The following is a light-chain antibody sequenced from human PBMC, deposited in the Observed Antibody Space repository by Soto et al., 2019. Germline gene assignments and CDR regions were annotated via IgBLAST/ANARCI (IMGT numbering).Light chain of an antibody. V-gene: IGKV3D-15*01. Sequence: ETVMTQSPATLSVSQGARVTLSCRASQSVSFNLAWYQQKPGQAPRLLIYDASNRATGIPARFSGSGSGTGFTLTISSLQSEDFAVYYCQQYNNWPPITFGQGTKVDIK. J-gene: IGKJ1*01. CDR1: QSVSFN. CDR3: QQYNNWPPIT. CDR2: DAS.